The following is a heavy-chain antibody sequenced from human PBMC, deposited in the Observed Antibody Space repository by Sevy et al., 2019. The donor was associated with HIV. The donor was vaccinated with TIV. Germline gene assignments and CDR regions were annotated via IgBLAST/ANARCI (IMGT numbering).Heavy chain of an antibody. J-gene: IGHJ6*02. CDR1: GFTFSDYY. Sequence: GGSLRLSCAASGFTFSDYYMSWIRQAPGKGLEWVSYISSRGSTIYYADSVKGRFTISRANAKNSLYLQMNSLRAEDTAVYYCATNTANYDFWSGYDSLYGMDVWGQGTTVTVSS. CDR2: ISSRGSTI. V-gene: IGHV3-11*01. CDR3: ATNTANYDFWSGYDSLYGMDV. D-gene: IGHD3-3*01.